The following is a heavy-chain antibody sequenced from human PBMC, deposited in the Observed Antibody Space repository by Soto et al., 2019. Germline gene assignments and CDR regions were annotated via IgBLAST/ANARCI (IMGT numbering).Heavy chain of an antibody. V-gene: IGHV3-11*01. CDR2: IRTSGSTI. Sequence: GGSLRLSCAASGFTFSDFYMSWIRQAPGKGLEWVSNIRTSGSTINYADSVKGRFTISRDNAKNSLYLQMNSLRAEDTAVYYCARVSPPLDYWGQGTLVTVSS. CDR1: GFTFSDFY. CDR3: ARVSPPLDY. J-gene: IGHJ4*02.